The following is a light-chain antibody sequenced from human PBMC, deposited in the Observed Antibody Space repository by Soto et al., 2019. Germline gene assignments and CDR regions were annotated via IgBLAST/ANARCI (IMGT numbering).Light chain of an antibody. Sequence: QSALTQPASVSGSPGQSITISCTGTSSDVGGYNYVSLYQQHPGKAPKRMIYEVSNRPSGVSNRFSGSKSGNTASLTISGLQVEDEADYYCSSYTSSSPLVFGGGTKLTVL. CDR3: SSYTSSSPLV. V-gene: IGLV2-14*01. CDR2: EVS. CDR1: SSDVGGYNY. J-gene: IGLJ3*02.